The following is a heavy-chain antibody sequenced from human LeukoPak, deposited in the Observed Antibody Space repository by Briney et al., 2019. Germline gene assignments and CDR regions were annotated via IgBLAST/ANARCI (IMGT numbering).Heavy chain of an antibody. J-gene: IGHJ4*02. V-gene: IGHV1-2*02. CDR1: GYAFTGYY. CDR2: IIPNSGAT. D-gene: IGHD1-26*01. CDR3: AIQLGATSRDY. Sequence: ASVKVSCKAAGYAFTGYYMHWVRQAPGQGLEWMGWIIPNSGATNYAQNLQGRVTMTRDTSISTAYMELKRLTSDDTAVYYCAIQLGATSRDYWGQGTLVTVS.